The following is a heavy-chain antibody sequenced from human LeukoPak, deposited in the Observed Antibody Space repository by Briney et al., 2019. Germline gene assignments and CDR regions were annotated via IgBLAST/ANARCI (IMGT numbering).Heavy chain of an antibody. CDR2: IIPIFGTA. J-gene: IGHJ4*02. CDR3: ARGYYDFGYFDY. V-gene: IGHV1-69*05. Sequence: SVKVSCKASGGTFSSYAMSWVRQAPGQGLEWMGRIIPIFGTANYAQKFQGRVTITTDESTSTAYMELSSLRSEDTAVYYCARGYYDFGYFDYWGQGTLVTVSS. D-gene: IGHD3-3*01. CDR1: GGTFSSYA.